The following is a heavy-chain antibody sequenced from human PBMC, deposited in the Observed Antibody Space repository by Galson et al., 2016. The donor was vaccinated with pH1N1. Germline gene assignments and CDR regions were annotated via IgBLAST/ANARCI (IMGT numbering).Heavy chain of an antibody. V-gene: IGHV1-69*05. J-gene: IGHJ4*02. D-gene: IGHD4-17*01. CDR3: ATAVTWYFYY. CDR2: IIPIFGTA. Sequence: SVKVSCKASGGTFSSYTINWVRQAPGQGLEWMGGIIPIFGTANYAQKFQGRVTITTDESASTVYMEVSSLRSEDTAVYYCATAVTWYFYYWGQGTVVTVFS. CDR1: GGTFSSYT.